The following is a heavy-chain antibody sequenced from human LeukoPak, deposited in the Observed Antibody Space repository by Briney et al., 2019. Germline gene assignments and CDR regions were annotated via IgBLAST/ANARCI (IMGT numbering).Heavy chain of an antibody. CDR2: INPNSGGT. Sequence: ASVKVSCKASGYTFTGYYMHWVRQAPGQGLEWMGWINPNSGGTNYAQKLQGRVTMTTDTSTSTAYMELRSLRSDDTAVYYCARLPDYDFWSGYWTNFDYWGQGTLVTVSS. V-gene: IGHV1-2*02. D-gene: IGHD3-3*01. CDR1: GYTFTGYY. J-gene: IGHJ4*02. CDR3: ARLPDYDFWSGYWTNFDY.